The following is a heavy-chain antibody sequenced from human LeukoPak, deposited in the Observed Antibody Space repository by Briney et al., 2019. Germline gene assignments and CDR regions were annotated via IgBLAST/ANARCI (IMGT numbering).Heavy chain of an antibody. Sequence: GGSLRLSCAASGFTFSNCNMNRVRQAPGKGLEWVSSISSGSSYIYYADSVKGRFTISRDNAKNSLYLQMNSLRAEDTAVYYCARWDSSGFWSGYTYYFDYWGQGTLVTVSS. CDR3: ARWDSSGFWSGYTYYFDY. J-gene: IGHJ4*02. D-gene: IGHD3-3*01. V-gene: IGHV3-21*01. CDR2: ISSGSSYI. CDR1: GFTFSNCN.